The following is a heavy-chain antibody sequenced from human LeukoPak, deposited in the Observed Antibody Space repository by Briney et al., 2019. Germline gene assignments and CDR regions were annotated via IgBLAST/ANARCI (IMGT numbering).Heavy chain of an antibody. D-gene: IGHD3-22*01. Sequence: GGSLRLSCAASGFTLSSYWMSWVRQAPGKGLEWVANIKQDGSEKYYVDSVKGRFTISRDNAKNSLYLQMNSLRAEDTAVYYCARVGRDSSGYYYRFDYWGQGTLVTVSS. CDR2: IKQDGSEK. J-gene: IGHJ4*02. V-gene: IGHV3-7*03. CDR1: GFTLSSYW. CDR3: ARVGRDSSGYYYRFDY.